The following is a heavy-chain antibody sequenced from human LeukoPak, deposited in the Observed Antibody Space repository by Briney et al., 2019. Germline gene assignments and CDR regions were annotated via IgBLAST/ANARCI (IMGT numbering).Heavy chain of an antibody. D-gene: IGHD3-10*01. V-gene: IGHV3-23*01. CDR1: GFTFSSYA. CDR2: ISGSGGST. CDR3: AKDRSLLLWFGDLGLDY. Sequence: GGSLRLSCAASGFTFSSYAMSWVRQAPGKGLEWVSAISGSGGSTYYADSVKGRFTISRDNSKNTLYLQMNSLRAEDTAVYYCAKDRSLLLWFGDLGLDYWGRGTLVTVSS. J-gene: IGHJ4*02.